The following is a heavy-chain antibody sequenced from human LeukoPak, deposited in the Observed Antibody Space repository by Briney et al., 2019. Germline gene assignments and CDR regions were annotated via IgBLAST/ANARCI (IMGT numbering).Heavy chain of an antibody. Sequence: RGSLRLSCAASGFTFSRYTMNWVRQAPGKGLEWVSFISSSSSHIYYADSVKGRFTISRDDAKNSLYLQMNSLRAEDTAVYYCARDRSYRTDTIFGVSYTDAFDIWGQGTMVTVSS. V-gene: IGHV3-21*01. J-gene: IGHJ3*02. D-gene: IGHD3-3*01. CDR3: ARDRSYRTDTIFGVSYTDAFDI. CDR2: ISSSSSHI. CDR1: GFTFSRYT.